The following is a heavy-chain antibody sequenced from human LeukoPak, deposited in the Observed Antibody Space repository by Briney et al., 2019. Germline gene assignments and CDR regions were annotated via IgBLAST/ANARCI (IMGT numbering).Heavy chain of an antibody. J-gene: IGHJ4*02. D-gene: IGHD1-26*01. CDR3: AKDRVGATLYFDC. V-gene: IGHV3-23*03. CDR1: GFTFSSYG. Sequence: PGGTLRLSCAASGFTFSSYGMSWVRQAPGKGLEWVSFIYSDNTHYSDSVKGRFTISRDNSKNTLYLQMNSLRAEDTAVYYCAKDRVGATLYFDCWGQGTLVTVSS. CDR2: IYSDNT.